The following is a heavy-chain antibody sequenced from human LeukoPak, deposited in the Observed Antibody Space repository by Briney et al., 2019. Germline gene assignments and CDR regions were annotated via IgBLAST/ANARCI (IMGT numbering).Heavy chain of an antibody. J-gene: IGHJ4*01. CDR3: ARDRTRTGYSSGWYHDY. CDR1: GYTFTGYY. Sequence: ASVKVSCKASGYTFTGYYMHWVRQAPGQGLEWMGWINPNSGGTNYAQKFQGRVTMTRDTSISTAYMELSRLRSDDTAVYYCARDRTRTGYSSGWYHDYWGHGTLVTVPS. CDR2: INPNSGGT. V-gene: IGHV1-2*02. D-gene: IGHD6-19*01.